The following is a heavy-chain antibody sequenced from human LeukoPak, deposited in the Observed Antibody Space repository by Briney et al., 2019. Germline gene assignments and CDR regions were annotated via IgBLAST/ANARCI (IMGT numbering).Heavy chain of an antibody. J-gene: IGHJ4*02. CDR3: ARGLSIEGYNFNY. Sequence: ASVKVSCKASGYTFTDYYIHWLRQARGQGLEWMGRIIPNNGGTNYAPKFRGRVTMTRDTSISTAYMELSRLRSDGTAVYYCARGLSIEGYNFNYWGQGTLVTVSS. V-gene: IGHV1-2*06. CDR2: IIPNNGGT. CDR1: GYTFTDYY. D-gene: IGHD5-24*01.